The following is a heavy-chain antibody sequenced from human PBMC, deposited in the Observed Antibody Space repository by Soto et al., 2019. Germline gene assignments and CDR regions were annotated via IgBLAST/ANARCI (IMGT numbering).Heavy chain of an antibody. CDR3: TRDMYYDFWSGYSYFDY. D-gene: IGHD3-3*01. Sequence: NPGGSLRLSXTASGFTFGDYAMSWFRQAPGKGLEWVGFIRSKAYGGTTEYAASVKGRFTISRDDSKSIAYLQMNSLKTEDTAVYYCTRDMYYDFWSGYSYFDYWGQGTLVTVSS. J-gene: IGHJ4*02. CDR2: IRSKAYGGTT. CDR1: GFTFGDYA. V-gene: IGHV3-49*05.